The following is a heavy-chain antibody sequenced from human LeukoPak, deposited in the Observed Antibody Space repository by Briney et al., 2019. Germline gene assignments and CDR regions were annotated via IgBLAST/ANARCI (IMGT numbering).Heavy chain of an antibody. D-gene: IGHD7-27*01. Sequence: PGGSLRLSCAASGFTFSDYWMTWVRQAPGKGPEWVANIKKDGSEEHYVDSVKGRFTVSRDNAQNSLFLQMNSLKVEDTAVYYCATYKNWVAGDVWGQGTTVSVSS. J-gene: IGHJ6*02. CDR1: GFTFSDYW. CDR2: IKKDGSEE. CDR3: ATYKNWVAGDV. V-gene: IGHV3-7*01.